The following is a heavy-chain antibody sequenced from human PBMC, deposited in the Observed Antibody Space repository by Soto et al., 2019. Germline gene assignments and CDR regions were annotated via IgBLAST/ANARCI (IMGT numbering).Heavy chain of an antibody. CDR3: VRGSADTAMVDS. Sequence: SESLSLTCLVSGGSIRSYYWTWIRQPPGSGLEWLGYIFYSGSTFYNTSLKSRVTISIYTSKGQFSLQLTSVADADTAVYDCVRGSADTAMVDSWGQGTLVTVSS. CDR1: GGSIRSYY. V-gene: IGHV4-59*01. D-gene: IGHD5-18*01. CDR2: IFYSGST. J-gene: IGHJ4*02.